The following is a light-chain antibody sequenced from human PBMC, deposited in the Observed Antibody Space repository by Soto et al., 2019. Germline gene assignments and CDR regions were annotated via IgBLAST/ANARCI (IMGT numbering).Light chain of an antibody. CDR3: SSYTSTSAPYV. V-gene: IGLV2-14*03. CDR1: SSDIGGYDY. Sequence: QSARTQPASVSGFPGQSITISCTGTSSDIGGYDYVSWYQQHPGKAPKLIIYDVSGRPSGVSNRFSGSKSANTASLTVSGLQAEDEADYHCSSYTSTSAPYVFGTGTKVTVL. CDR2: DVS. J-gene: IGLJ1*01.